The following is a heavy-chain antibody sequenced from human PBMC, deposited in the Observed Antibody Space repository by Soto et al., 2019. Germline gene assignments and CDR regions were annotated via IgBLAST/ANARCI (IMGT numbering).Heavy chain of an antibody. Sequence: AGGSLRLSWAASGLNSSSYGVRWVRQAQGKGLEWVSAISGSGGSTYYADSVKGRFTISRDNSKNTLYLQMNSLRAEDTAVYYCAKTRFGIYYYGMDVWGQGTTVTVSS. D-gene: IGHD3-10*01. J-gene: IGHJ6*02. CDR1: GLNSSSYG. CDR3: AKTRFGIYYYGMDV. CDR2: ISGSGGST. V-gene: IGHV3-23*01.